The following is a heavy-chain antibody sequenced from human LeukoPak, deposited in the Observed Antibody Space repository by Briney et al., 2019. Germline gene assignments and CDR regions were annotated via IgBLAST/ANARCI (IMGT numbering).Heavy chain of an antibody. Sequence: GGSLRLSCAASGFTFSSYSMNWVRQAPGKGLEWISYISSSTSTIYYADSVKGRFTISRDNAKNSLYLQMNSLRDEDTAVYYCARDTPSHYYYDTPRAFDIWGQGTMVTVSS. D-gene: IGHD3-22*01. CDR3: ARDTPSHYYYDTPRAFDI. CDR2: ISSSTSTI. CDR1: GFTFSSYS. V-gene: IGHV3-48*02. J-gene: IGHJ3*02.